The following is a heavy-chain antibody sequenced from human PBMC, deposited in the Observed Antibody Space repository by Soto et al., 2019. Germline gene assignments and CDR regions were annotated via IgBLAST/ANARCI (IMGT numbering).Heavy chain of an antibody. CDR3: ARHSPPMYDILTGTTLDPYYGMDV. J-gene: IGHJ6*02. CDR2: IYYSVST. CDR1: GGSTSSYS. V-gene: IGHV4-59*08. D-gene: IGHD3-9*01. Sequence: PSEPLSLTCRDFGGSTSSYSWRWMRRPPGEGRECTGYIYYSVSTNYNPSLKSRVTISVDTSKNQFSLKLSSVTAADTAVYYCARHSPPMYDILTGTTLDPYYGMDVWGQGTTVTVS.